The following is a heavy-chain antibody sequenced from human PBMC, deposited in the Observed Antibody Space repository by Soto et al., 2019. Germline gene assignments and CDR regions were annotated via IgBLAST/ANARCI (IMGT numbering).Heavy chain of an antibody. CDR1: GYTFTSYG. J-gene: IGHJ5*02. Sequence: ASVKVSCKASGYTFTSYGISWVRQAPGQGLEWMGWISAYNGNTNYAQKLQGRVTMTTDTSTSTAYMELRSLRSEDTAVYYCSLVLGVRPSWFDPWCQAILVTVS. D-gene: IGHD2-8*02. CDR3: SLVLGVRPSWFDP. V-gene: IGHV1-18*01. CDR2: ISAYNGNT.